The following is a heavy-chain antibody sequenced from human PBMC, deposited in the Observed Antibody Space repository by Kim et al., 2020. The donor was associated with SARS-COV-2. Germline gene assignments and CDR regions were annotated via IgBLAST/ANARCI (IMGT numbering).Heavy chain of an antibody. J-gene: IGHJ6*02. V-gene: IGHV4-34*01. CDR1: GGSFSGYY. CDR2: INHSGST. Sequence: SETLSLTCAVYGGSFSGYYWSWIRQPPGKGLEWIGEINHSGSTNYNPSLRSRVTISVDTSKNQFSLKLSSVTAADTAVYYCARGGRSSSSSDGMDVWGQGTTVTVSS. CDR3: ARGGRSSSSSDGMDV. D-gene: IGHD6-6*01.